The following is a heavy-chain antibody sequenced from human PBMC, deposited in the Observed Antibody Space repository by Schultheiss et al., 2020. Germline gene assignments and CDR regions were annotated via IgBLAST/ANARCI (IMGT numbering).Heavy chain of an antibody. CDR3: ARGHRRYSYGY. CDR1: GASISSYY. Sequence: SETLSLTCTVSGASISSYYWSWIRQPAGKGLEWIGRIYITSGSTNYNPSLKSRVTMSMHKSMNQVSLNLNAVTAAGTAVYYCARGHRRYSYGYWGQGTLVTVS. V-gene: IGHV4-4*07. J-gene: IGHJ4*02. D-gene: IGHD5-18*01. CDR2: IYITSGST.